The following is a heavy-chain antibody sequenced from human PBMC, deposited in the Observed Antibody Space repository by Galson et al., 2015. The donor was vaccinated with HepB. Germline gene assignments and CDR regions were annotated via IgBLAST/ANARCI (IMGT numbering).Heavy chain of an antibody. J-gene: IGHJ4*02. CDR2: IYHNGNT. CDR3: ARRRRRRADGTAAGGTIDY. D-gene: IGHD6-13*01. V-gene: IGHV4-39*01. Sequence: SETLSLTCTVSGDSITSNSYYWDWIRQPPGKGLEWIGSIYHNGNTYYNPSLMSRVTISVDTSKNQFSLKVTSVTAADTAVYYCARRRRRRADGTAAGGTIDYWGQGTLVTVSS. CDR1: GDSITSNSYY.